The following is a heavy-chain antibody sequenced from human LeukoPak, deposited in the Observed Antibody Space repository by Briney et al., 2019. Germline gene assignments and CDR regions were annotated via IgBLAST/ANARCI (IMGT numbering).Heavy chain of an antibody. D-gene: IGHD6-13*01. CDR1: GGSISSSGYY. CDR2: IYYSGST. Sequence: SETLSLTCTVSGGSISSSGYYWGWIRQPPGKGLEWIGSIYYSGSTYYNPSLKSRVTISVDTSKNQFSLKLSSVTAADTAVYYCASPGSSSLITWGQGTLVTVSS. CDR3: ASPGSSSLIT. V-gene: IGHV4-39*01. J-gene: IGHJ4*02.